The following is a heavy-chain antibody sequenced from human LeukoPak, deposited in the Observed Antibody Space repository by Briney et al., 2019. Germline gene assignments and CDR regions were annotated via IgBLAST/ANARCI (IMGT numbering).Heavy chain of an antibody. CDR3: ATAVSIGEPRFDS. Sequence: SETLSLTCAVYGGSFSGYYWSWIRQPPGKGLEWIGEMNHSGSTNYNPSLKSRVTISVDTSKNQFSLKLSSVTAADTAVYYCATAVSIGEPRFDSWGPGTLVTVAS. CDR2: MNHSGST. J-gene: IGHJ4*02. V-gene: IGHV4-34*01. D-gene: IGHD4-17*01. CDR1: GGSFSGYY.